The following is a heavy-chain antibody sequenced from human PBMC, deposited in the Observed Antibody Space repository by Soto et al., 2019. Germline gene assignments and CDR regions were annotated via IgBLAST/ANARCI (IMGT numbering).Heavy chain of an antibody. CDR2: INSDGSST. CDR3: ARDVAYGMDV. Sequence: PGGSLRLSCEASEFTINNYWMHWVRQAPGKGLVWVSRINSDGSSTTYADSVKGRFTISRDNAKNTLSLQMNSLRAEDTAVYYCARDVAYGMDVWGQGTTVTVSS. V-gene: IGHV3-74*01. CDR1: EFTINNYW. D-gene: IGHD2-21*01. J-gene: IGHJ6*02.